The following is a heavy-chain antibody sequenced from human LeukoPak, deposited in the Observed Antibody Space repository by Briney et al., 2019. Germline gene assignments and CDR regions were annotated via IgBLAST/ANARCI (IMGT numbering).Heavy chain of an antibody. CDR1: GVSIISYQ. D-gene: IGHD3-10*01. J-gene: IGHJ4*02. CDR2: IYSSGST. V-gene: IGHV4-59*01. Sequence: SETLSLTCTVSGVSIISYQWSWIRQPPGKGLEWIGYIYSSGSTNSNPSLKSRVTISVDTSKNQFSLKLSSVTAAGTAVYYCASTGYGSGNSRFDYWGQGTLVTVSS. CDR3: ASTGYGSGNSRFDY.